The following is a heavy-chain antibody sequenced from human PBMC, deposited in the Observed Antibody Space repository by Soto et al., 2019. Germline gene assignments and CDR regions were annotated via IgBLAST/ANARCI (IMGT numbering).Heavy chain of an antibody. D-gene: IGHD4-17*01. CDR3: TRDRLTLTTSLIFDY. CDR1: GYIFTSYY. CDR2: ISAYSGST. V-gene: IGHV1-18*04. J-gene: IGHJ4*02. Sequence: ASVKVSCKASGYIFTSYYIHWVRQAPGQGLEWMGWISAYSGSTDYAPKLQGRVTMTTDTSTSTVYMELRDPRSDDTAVYYCTRDRLTLTTSLIFDYWGQGTLVTVSS.